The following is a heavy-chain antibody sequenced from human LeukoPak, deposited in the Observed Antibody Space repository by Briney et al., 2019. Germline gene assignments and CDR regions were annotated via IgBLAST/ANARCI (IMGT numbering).Heavy chain of an antibody. Sequence: PGGSLRLSCAASGFTFDDYAMHWVRQAPGKGLEWVSGISWNSGSIGYADFVKGRFTISRDNAKNSLYLQMNSLRAEDTAVYYCTRGSIAYYYMDVWGKGTTVTISS. V-gene: IGHV3-9*01. CDR1: GFTFDDYA. D-gene: IGHD3-16*01. J-gene: IGHJ6*03. CDR3: TRGSIAYYYMDV. CDR2: ISWNSGSI.